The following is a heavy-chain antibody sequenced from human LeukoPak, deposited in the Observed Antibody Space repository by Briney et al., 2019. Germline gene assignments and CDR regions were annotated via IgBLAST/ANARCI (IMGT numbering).Heavy chain of an antibody. V-gene: IGHV3-11*04. CDR1: GFTFSDYY. CDR3: ARGWAYGDYVVY. D-gene: IGHD4-17*01. CDR2: ISSSGSTI. Sequence: PGGSLRLSYAASGFTFSDYYVSWIRQAPGKGLEWVSYISSSGSTIYYADSVKGRFIISRDNAKKSLYLQMNSLRAEDTAVYYCARGWAYGDYVVYWGQGTLVTVSS. J-gene: IGHJ4*02.